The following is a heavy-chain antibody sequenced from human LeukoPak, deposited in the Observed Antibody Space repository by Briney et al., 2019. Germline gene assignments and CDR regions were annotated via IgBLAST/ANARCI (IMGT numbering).Heavy chain of an antibody. Sequence: ASVKVSCKASGYTFTSYGISWVRQAPGQGLEWMGWISAYIGTTNYAQKLQGRVTITTDKSTSTAYMELSSLRSDDTAGYYCSTIYLISASTDTLVTNYFDCCGQGCLVT. CDR2: ISAYIGTT. D-gene: IGHD2-8*01. CDR3: STIYLISASTDTLVTNYFDC. CDR1: GYTFTSYG. V-gene: IGHV1-18*01. J-gene: IGHJ4*02.